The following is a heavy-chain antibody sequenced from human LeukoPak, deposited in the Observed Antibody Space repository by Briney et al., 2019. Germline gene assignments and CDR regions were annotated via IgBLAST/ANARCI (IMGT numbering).Heavy chain of an antibody. D-gene: IGHD2-2*01. Sequence: SETLSLTCTVSGGSISSGGYYWSWIRQHPGKGLEWIGYIYYSGSTYYNPSLKSRVTISVDTSKNRFSLKLSSVTAADTAVYYCARYCSSTSCRALGAFDIWGQGTMVTVSS. J-gene: IGHJ3*02. CDR1: GGSISSGGYY. CDR2: IYYSGST. CDR3: ARYCSSTSCRALGAFDI. V-gene: IGHV4-31*03.